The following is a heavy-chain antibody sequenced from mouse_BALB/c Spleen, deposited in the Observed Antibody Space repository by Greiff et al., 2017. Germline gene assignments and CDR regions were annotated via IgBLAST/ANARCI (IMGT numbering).Heavy chain of an antibody. D-gene: IGHD4-1*01. J-gene: IGHJ4*01. CDR3: ARRVGRDAMDY. CDR2: ISSGSSTI. Sequence: EVQVVESGGGLVQPGGSRKLSCAASGFTFSSFGMHWVRQAPEKGLEWVAYISSGSSTIYYADTVKGRFTISRDNPKNTLFLQMTSLRSEDTAMYYCARRVGRDAMDYWGQGTSVTVSS. V-gene: IGHV5-17*02. CDR1: GFTFSSFG.